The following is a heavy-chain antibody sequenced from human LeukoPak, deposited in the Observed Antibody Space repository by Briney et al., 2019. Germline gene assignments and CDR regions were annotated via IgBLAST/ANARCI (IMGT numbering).Heavy chain of an antibody. CDR3: ARGYYDSSGYIGGYLDY. V-gene: IGHV6-1*01. CDR1: GDSVSSNSAA. Sequence: SQTLSLTCAISGDSVSSNSAAWNWIRQSPSRGLEWPGRTYYRSKWYNDYAVSVKSRITINPDTSKNQFSLQLNSVTPEDTAVYYCARGYYDSSGYIGGYLDYWGQGTLVTVSS. D-gene: IGHD3-22*01. CDR2: TYYRSKWYN. J-gene: IGHJ4*02.